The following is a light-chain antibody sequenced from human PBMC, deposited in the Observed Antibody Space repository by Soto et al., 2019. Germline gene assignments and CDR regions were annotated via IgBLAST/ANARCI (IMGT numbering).Light chain of an antibody. J-gene: IGKJ1*01. CDR2: TVS. V-gene: IGKV2-40*01. Sequence: DIVMTQTPLSLPVTPGEPASISCGSSQSLLDSDDGNTYLDWYLQKPGQSPQLLIYTVSYRASGVPDRFSGSGSGTDFTLKISRVEAEDVGVYYCRQYNNWWTFGQGTKVDIK. CDR1: QSLLDSDDGNTY. CDR3: RQYNNWWT.